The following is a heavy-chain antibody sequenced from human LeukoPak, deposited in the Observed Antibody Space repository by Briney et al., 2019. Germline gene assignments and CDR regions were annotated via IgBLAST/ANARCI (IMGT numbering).Heavy chain of an antibody. V-gene: IGHV3-30*02. CDR1: GFTFSSYG. D-gene: IGHD3-22*01. CDR3: AKWAADYYDSSGYVDF. J-gene: IGHJ4*02. Sequence: GGSLRLSCAASGFTFSSYGMHWVRQAPGKGLEWVAFIRYDGSNKYYADSVKGRFTISRDNSKNTLYVQMNSLRVEDTAVYYCAKWAADYYDSSGYVDFWGQGTLVTVSS. CDR2: IRYDGSNK.